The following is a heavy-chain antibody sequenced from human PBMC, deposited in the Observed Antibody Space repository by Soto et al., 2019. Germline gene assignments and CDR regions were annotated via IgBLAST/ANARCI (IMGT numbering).Heavy chain of an antibody. CDR2: IYGTGST. V-gene: IGHV4-39*01. J-gene: IGHJ4*02. D-gene: IGHD6-25*01. CDR1: ADSVSSSGHY. CDR3: ATRQRALKFYFDH. Sequence: PSETLSLTCTVSADSVSSSGHYWGWIRQPPGKGLEWIGSIYGTGSTYYNSSLESRVTLSVDTSQNQVSLRLTSVTAADTAVYFCATRQRALKFYFDHWGLGILVTVSS.